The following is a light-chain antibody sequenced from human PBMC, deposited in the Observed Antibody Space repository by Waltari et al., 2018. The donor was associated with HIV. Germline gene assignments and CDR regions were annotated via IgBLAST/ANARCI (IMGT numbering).Light chain of an antibody. CDR3: GTWDPRLSVGV. CDR1: SSTLANDY. Sequence: QSVLTQPPSVSAAPGQTVTISCSGSSSTLANDYVSWYQHVPGAAPKLLIYDNNKRPSGCPDRFSGSKSGTSATLDITGLQTGDEADYYCGTWDPRLSVGVFGGGTKLTVL. CDR2: DNN. V-gene: IGLV1-51*01. J-gene: IGLJ2*01.